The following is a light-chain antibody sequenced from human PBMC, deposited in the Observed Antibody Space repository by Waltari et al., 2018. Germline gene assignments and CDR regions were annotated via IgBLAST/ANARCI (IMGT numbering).Light chain of an antibody. Sequence: EIVFTQSPPTLSLSPGERATLSCRATQSVDSQLAWYKQKPGQAPRPLIHDVSNRATGIPPRFSGSGSGTDFRLTISSLEAEDSAVYYCQQRYAWPITFGGGTKVELK. CDR1: QSVDSQ. J-gene: IGKJ4*01. CDR3: QQRYAWPIT. V-gene: IGKV3-11*01. CDR2: DVS.